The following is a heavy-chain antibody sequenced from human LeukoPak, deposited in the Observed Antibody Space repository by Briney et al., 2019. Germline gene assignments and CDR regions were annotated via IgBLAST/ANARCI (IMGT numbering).Heavy chain of an antibody. J-gene: IGHJ6*03. CDR1: GYTFTSYY. CDR2: INPSGGST. D-gene: IGHD3-10*01. V-gene: IGHV1-46*01. CDR3: ARGPRITMVRGGQWYYYMDV. Sequence: ASVKVSCKASGYTFTSYYLYWVRQAPGQGLEWMGIINPSGGSTNYAQKFQGRVTMTRDTSTSTVHMELSSLRSEDTAVYYCARGPRITMVRGGQWYYYMDVWGKGTTVTVSS.